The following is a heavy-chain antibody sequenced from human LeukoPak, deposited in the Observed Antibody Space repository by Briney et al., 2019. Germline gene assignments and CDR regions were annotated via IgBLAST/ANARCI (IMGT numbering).Heavy chain of an antibody. V-gene: IGHV5-51*01. Sequence: GESLKICWTGSGYSFTSYCSGLVRQLPGEGVGWGGIIYPGDSETRYSPSFQGQVTISGDKSISPAYLQWSSLQASDNAMYYCARLVWAAGGYCSSTSCYQGVAFDSWGQGTIVSVPS. CDR3: ARLVWAAGGYCSSTSCYQGVAFDS. J-gene: IGHJ3*02. D-gene: IGHD2-2*01. CDR1: GYSFTSYC. CDR2: IYPGDSET.